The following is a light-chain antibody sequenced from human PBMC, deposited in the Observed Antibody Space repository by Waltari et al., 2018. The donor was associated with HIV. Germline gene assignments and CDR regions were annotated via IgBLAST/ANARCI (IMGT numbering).Light chain of an antibody. CDR3: QQQSNWPLT. J-gene: IGKJ4*01. V-gene: IGKV3-11*01. CDR1: QSVSRY. CDR2: DAS. Sequence: EIVLTQYPATLSLSPGERATLSCRASQSVSRYFAWYQQKPGQAPRLLIYDASNRATGIPARFSGSGSGTDFTLTISSLEPEDFALYYCQQQSNWPLTFGGGTNVEIK.